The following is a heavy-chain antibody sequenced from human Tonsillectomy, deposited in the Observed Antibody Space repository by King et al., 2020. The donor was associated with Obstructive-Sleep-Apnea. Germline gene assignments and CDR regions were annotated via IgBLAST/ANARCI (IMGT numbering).Heavy chain of an antibody. D-gene: IGHD2-15*01. CDR2: IIPIFGTA. J-gene: IGHJ6*02. V-gene: IGHV1-69*01. Sequence: VQLVESGAEVKKPGSSVKVSCKASGGTFSSYAISWVRQAPGQGLEWMGGIIPIFGTANYAQKFQGRVTITADESTSTAYRELSSLRSEDTAVDYCAREGYCSGGSCRNYYYYGMDVWGQGTTVTVSS. CDR3: AREGYCSGGSCRNYYYYGMDV. CDR1: GGTFSSYA.